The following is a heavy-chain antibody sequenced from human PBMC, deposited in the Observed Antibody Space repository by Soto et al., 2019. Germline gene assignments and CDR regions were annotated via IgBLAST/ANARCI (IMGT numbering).Heavy chain of an antibody. V-gene: IGHV4-39*01. CDR3: STVSH. D-gene: IGHD1-20*01. CDR2: IYYSGKT. Sequence: QLQLQESGPGLVKPSETLSLTCTVSGGSISSSSYYWGWIRQPPGKGLEWIGSIYYSGKTYYNPSLKSRVTISVDTSKIQFALTVTSVTAADTAVYYCSTVSHWGQGTLVTVSS. J-gene: IGHJ4*02. CDR1: GGSISSSSYY.